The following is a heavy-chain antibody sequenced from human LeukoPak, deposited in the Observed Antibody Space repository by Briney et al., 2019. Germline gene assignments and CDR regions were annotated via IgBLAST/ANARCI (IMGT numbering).Heavy chain of an antibody. Sequence: SETLSLTCAVSGGSISSGGYSWSWIRQPPGKGLEWIGYIYHSGSTYYNPSLKSRVTISVDRSKNQFSLKLSSVTAADTAVYYCARGPAHCSSTSCYLNWFDPWGQGTLVTVSP. CDR3: ARGPAHCSSTSCYLNWFDP. CDR1: GGSISSGGYS. J-gene: IGHJ5*02. V-gene: IGHV4-30-2*01. CDR2: IYHSGST. D-gene: IGHD2-2*01.